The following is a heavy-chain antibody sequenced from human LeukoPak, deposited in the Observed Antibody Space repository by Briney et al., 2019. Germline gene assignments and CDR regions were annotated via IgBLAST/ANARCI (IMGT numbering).Heavy chain of an antibody. CDR2: ISAYNGNT. D-gene: IGHD4-17*01. CDR1: GYTFTSYG. Sequence: ASVTVSFKASGYTFTSYGISWVRQAPGQGLEWMGWISAYNGNTNYAQKLQGRVTITTDTSTSTAYMELRSLRSADTAVYYCARTYGVPGAYYYGMDVWGQGTTVTVSS. J-gene: IGHJ6*02. V-gene: IGHV1-18*01. CDR3: ARTYGVPGAYYYGMDV.